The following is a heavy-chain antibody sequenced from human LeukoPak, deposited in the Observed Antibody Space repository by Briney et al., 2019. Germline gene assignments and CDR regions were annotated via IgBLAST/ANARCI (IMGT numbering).Heavy chain of an antibody. J-gene: IGHJ4*02. Sequence: GGSLRFSCAASGLSFSTYWMSWVRQAPGKGLEWVANIKQDGSEKNYVDSVKGRFTISRDNAKNSLYLQMNSLRDEDTALYYCVRGGQGFGYWGQGTLVTVSS. CDR1: GLSFSTYW. V-gene: IGHV3-7*01. CDR2: IKQDGSEK. D-gene: IGHD3-10*01. CDR3: VRGGQGFGY.